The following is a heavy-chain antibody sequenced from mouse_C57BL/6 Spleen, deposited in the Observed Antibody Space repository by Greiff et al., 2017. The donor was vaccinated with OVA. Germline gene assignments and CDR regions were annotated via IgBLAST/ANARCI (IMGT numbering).Heavy chain of an antibody. CDR1: GYTFTSYW. CDR3: ARGGNYYGSSYYFDY. V-gene: IGHV1-55*01. D-gene: IGHD1-1*01. Sequence: QVQLQQPGAELVKPGASVKMSCKASGYTFTSYWITWVKQRPGQGLEWIGDIYPGSGSTNYHEKFKSKATLTVDTSSSTAYMQLSSLTSEDAAVYYCARGGNYYGSSYYFDYWGQGTTLTVSS. CDR2: IYPGSGST. J-gene: IGHJ2*01.